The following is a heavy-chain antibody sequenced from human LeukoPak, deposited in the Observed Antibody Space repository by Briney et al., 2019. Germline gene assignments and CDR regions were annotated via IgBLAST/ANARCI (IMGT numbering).Heavy chain of an antibody. CDR1: GGSFSGYY. CDR2: INHSGST. CDR3: ARGGVAGT. J-gene: IGHJ5*02. Sequence: SETLSLTCAVYGGSFSGYYWSWIRQPPGKGLEWIGEINHSGSTNYNPSLKSRVTISVDTSKNQFSLKLSSVIAADTAVYYCARGGVAGTWGQGTLVTVSS. V-gene: IGHV4-34*01. D-gene: IGHD6-19*01.